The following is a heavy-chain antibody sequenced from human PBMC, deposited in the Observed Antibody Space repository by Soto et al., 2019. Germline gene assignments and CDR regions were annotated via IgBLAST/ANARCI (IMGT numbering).Heavy chain of an antibody. Sequence: QVQLQESGPGLVKPSETLSLTCAVSGDGPFWWSWVRQPPGKGLEWIGEIGRDGATNYNPSLKSRVSMSVDXXXXXXXXXXXXXXXXXXXXXXXXXXXXSYTWDVWGHGTTVTVSS. V-gene: IGHV4-4*02. J-gene: IGHJ6*02. CDR1: GDGPFW. CDR3: XXXXXSYTWDV. CDR2: IGRDGAT. D-gene: IGHD4-4*01.